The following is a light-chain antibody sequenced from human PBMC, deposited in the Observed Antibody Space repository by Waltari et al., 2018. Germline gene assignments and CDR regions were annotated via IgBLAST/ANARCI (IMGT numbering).Light chain of an antibody. CDR3: QTGGHGTWV. CDR1: SGHSTNI. J-gene: IGLJ3*02. CDR2: VNSDGSH. Sequence: QLVLPQSPSASASLGASVKLTCPLSSGHSTNIIAWLQQQPEKGPRYLMNVNSDGSHNKGVGIPDRFSGSSSGAERYLTISSLQSEDEADYYCQTGGHGTWVFGGGTRLTVL. V-gene: IGLV4-69*01.